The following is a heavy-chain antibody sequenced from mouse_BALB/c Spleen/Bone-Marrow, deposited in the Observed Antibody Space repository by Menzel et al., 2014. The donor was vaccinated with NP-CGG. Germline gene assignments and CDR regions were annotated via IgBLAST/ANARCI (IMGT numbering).Heavy chain of an antibody. CDR1: GYTFTDYA. J-gene: IGHJ3*01. Sequence: PQESGPELVRPGVSVKISCKGSGYTFTDYAMHWVKQSHAKSLEWTGVISTYSGNTNYNQKFKGKATMTVDKSSSTAYMELARLTSEDSAIYYCARGIYYDSTWFAYWGQGTLVTVSA. CDR3: ARGIYYDSTWFAY. CDR2: ISTYSGNT. V-gene: IGHV1-67*01. D-gene: IGHD2-4*01.